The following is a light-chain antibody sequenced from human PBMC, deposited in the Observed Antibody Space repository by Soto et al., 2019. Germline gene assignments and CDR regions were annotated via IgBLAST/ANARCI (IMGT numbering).Light chain of an antibody. V-gene: IGLV2-8*01. CDR3: YSYAGRNMWV. CDR1: GSDIGAYNF. J-gene: IGLJ3*02. Sequence: QSALAQPPSASGSPGQSVTISCTGSGSDIGAYNFVSWYQQHPGKAPKLMIFGVTERPSGVPDRFSGSKSGNTASLTVSGLQADDEAVYYCYSYAGRNMWVLGGGTKLTVL. CDR2: GVT.